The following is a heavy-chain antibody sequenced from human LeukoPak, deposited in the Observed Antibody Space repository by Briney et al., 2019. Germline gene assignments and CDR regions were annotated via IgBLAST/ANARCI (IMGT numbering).Heavy chain of an antibody. CDR1: GLTFSNYD. D-gene: IGHD1-7*01. J-gene: IGHJ4*02. V-gene: IGHV3-30*18. Sequence: PGGSLRLSCSASGLTFSNYDMHWVRQAPGKGLEWVAVISYDGSNQYYADSVKGRFTISRDNSKNTVYLQMNSLRAEDTAVYYCAKDREGTTFDNWGQGTLVTVSS. CDR3: AKDREGTTFDN. CDR2: ISYDGSNQ.